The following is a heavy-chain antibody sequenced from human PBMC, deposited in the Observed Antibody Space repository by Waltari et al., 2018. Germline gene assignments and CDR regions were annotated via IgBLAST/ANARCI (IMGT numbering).Heavy chain of an antibody. D-gene: IGHD2-2*01. CDR1: GYTFTSYD. V-gene: IGHV1-8*01. Sequence: QVQLVQSGAEVKKPGASVKVSCKASGYTFTSYDINWVRQATGQGLEWMGWMNPNSGNTGYAQKFQGRVTMTRNTSISTAYMELSSLRSEDTAVYYCARANRRDIVVVPAAILGGGYGMDVWGQGTTVTVSS. CDR2: MNPNSGNT. J-gene: IGHJ6*02. CDR3: ARANRRDIVVVPAAILGGGYGMDV.